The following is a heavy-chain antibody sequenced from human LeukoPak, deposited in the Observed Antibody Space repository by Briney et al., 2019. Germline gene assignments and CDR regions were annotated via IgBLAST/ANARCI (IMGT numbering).Heavy chain of an antibody. CDR1: GFTVSSNY. CDR3: AREERLSYGMDV. CDR2: IYSGGST. Sequence: GGSLRLSCAASGFTVSSNYMSWVRQAPGKGLEWVSVIYSGGSTYYADSVKGRFTISRDNSKNTLYLQMNSLRAEDTAVYYCAREERLSYGMDVWGQGTTVTVSS. V-gene: IGHV3-53*01. D-gene: IGHD1-1*01. J-gene: IGHJ6*02.